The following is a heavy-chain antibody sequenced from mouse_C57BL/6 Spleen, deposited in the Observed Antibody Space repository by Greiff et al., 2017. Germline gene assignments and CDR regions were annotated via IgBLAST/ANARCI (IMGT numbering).Heavy chain of an antibody. J-gene: IGHJ3*01. V-gene: IGHV1-39*01. Sequence: EVQLQESGPELVKPGASVKISCKASGYSFTDYNMNWVKQSNGKSLEWIGVINPNYGTTSYNQKFKGKATLTVDQSSSTAYMQLNSLTSEDSAVXYCAREEGIYYDYDETSSWFAYWGQGTLVTVSA. CDR1: GYSFTDYN. D-gene: IGHD2-4*01. CDR2: INPNYGTT. CDR3: AREEGIYYDYDETSSWFAY.